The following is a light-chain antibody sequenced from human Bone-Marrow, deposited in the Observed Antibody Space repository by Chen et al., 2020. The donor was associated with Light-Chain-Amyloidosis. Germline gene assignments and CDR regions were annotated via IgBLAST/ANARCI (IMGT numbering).Light chain of an antibody. CDR3: QQRSSWPSST. Sequence: VLTQSPATLSLSPGERASLFCTASQGIGTYLAWYRQQPGQAPRLLIYDASNRATDIPARFTAWGSGTDFTLTSTDLEPEDFAVDYCQQRSSWPSSTFGQGTRLEIK. J-gene: IGKJ5*01. CDR1: QGIGTY. V-gene: IGKV3-11*01. CDR2: DAS.